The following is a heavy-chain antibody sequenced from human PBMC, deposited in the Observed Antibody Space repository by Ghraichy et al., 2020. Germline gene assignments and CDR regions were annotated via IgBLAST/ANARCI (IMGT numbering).Heavy chain of an antibody. CDR1: GDSISSSSYF. CDR3: ARHSFYTFSTGQRRRATSWFDP. D-gene: IGHD3/OR15-3a*01. Sequence: SETLSLTCTVSGDSISSSSYFWGWIRHSPGRGLEWIGSIYYSGDTLYNPSLESRVTISVVPSKNHFSLKLNSVTAADTAVYYCARHSFYTFSTGQRRRATSWFDPWGQGTLVTVSS. CDR2: IYYSGDT. J-gene: IGHJ5*02. V-gene: IGHV4-39*01.